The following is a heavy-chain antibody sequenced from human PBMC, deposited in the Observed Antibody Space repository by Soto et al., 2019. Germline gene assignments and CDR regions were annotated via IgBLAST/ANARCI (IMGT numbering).Heavy chain of an antibody. CDR3: ARGLVPAAMTSGYY. Sequence: PGGSLRLSCAASGFTFSSYGMHWVRQAPGKGLEWVAVIWYDGSNKYYADSVKGRFTISRDNSKNTLYLQMNSLRAEDTAVYYCARGLVPAAMTSGYYWGQGTLVTVSS. CDR2: IWYDGSNK. CDR1: GFTFSSYG. D-gene: IGHD2-2*01. V-gene: IGHV3-33*01. J-gene: IGHJ4*02.